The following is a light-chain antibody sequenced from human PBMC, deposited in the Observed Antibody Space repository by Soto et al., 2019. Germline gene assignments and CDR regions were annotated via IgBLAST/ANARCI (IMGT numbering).Light chain of an antibody. J-gene: IGLJ3*02. CDR1: RGDIGTYNF. Sequence: QSVLTQPASVSGSPGQSITISCTGSRGDIGTYNFVSWYQQYPGKAPKLIIYEVSNRPSGVSNRFSGSKSGNTASLTISGLQAEDEVDYYCSSYTANSTWVFGGGTKLTVL. CDR2: EVS. V-gene: IGLV2-14*01. CDR3: SSYTANSTWV.